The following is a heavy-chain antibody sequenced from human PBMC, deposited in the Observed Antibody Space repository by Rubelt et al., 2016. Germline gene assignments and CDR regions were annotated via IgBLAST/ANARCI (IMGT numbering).Heavy chain of an antibody. J-gene: IGHJ5*02. CDR1: GYSFTSYW. D-gene: IGHD1-14*01. CDR3: ARHVNHNWFDP. Sequence: EVQLVQSGAEVKKPGESLRISCKGSGYSFTSYWISWVRQMPGKGLEWMGRIDPSDSYTNYSRASQGHVTISVDKSISTAYLQWSSLKASDTAMYYCARHVNHNWFDPWGQGTLVTVSS. CDR2: IDPSDSYT. V-gene: IGHV5-10-1*03.